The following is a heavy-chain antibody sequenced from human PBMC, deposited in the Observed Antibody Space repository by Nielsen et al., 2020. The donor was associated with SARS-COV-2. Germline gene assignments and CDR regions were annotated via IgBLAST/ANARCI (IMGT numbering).Heavy chain of an antibody. CDR3: AKGEDSTGMEV. V-gene: IGHV3-30*18. Sequence: GGSLRLSCVASGFSFRKYGMHWVRQAPGKGLEWVTVISSDSKNKQYVESVRGRFTISRDNSKNTVYLEMNGLRSEDTAVYYCAKGEDSTGMEVWGQGTTVTVSS. CDR1: GFSFRKYG. J-gene: IGHJ6*02. CDR2: ISSDSKNK. D-gene: IGHD1-26*01.